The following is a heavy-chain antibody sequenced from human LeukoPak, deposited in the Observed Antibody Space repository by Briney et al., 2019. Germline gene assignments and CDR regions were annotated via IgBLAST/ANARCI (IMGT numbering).Heavy chain of an antibody. CDR2: IYHSGST. CDR1: GGSISSGGYY. V-gene: IGHV4-30-2*01. J-gene: IGHJ5*02. D-gene: IGHD1-26*01. CDR3: AREGSDLLSRWFDP. Sequence: SETLSLTCTVSGGSISSGGYYWSWIRQPPGKGLEWIGYIYHSGSTYYNPSLKSRVTISVDRSKNQFSLKLSSVTAADTAVYYCAREGSDLLSRWFDPWGQGTLVTVSS.